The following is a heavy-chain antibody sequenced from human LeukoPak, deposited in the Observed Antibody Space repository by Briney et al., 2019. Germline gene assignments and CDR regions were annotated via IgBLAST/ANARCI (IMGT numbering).Heavy chain of an antibody. Sequence: SETLSLTCTVSGGSFSSSSYYWGWIRQPPGKGLEWIGSMYYSGNTYYNPSLKSRVTISVDTSKNQFSLKLSSVTAADTAVYYCARGLGWERPSRYYFDYWGQGTLVTVSS. V-gene: IGHV4-39*07. CDR3: ARGLGWERPSRYYFDY. CDR2: MYYSGNT. D-gene: IGHD1-26*01. CDR1: GGSFSSSSYY. J-gene: IGHJ4*02.